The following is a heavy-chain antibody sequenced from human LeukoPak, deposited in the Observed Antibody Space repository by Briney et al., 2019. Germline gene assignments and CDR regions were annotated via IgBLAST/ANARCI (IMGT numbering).Heavy chain of an antibody. CDR2: ISYDGSNK. Sequence: GGSLRLSCAASGFTVSSNEMSWVRQAPGKGLEGVAVISYDGSNKYYADSVKGRFTISRDNYKNTLYLQMNSLRAEDTAVYYCAKDSLRGYSYGPFDYWGQGTLVTVSS. V-gene: IGHV3-30*18. CDR1: GFTVSSNE. D-gene: IGHD5-18*01. J-gene: IGHJ4*02. CDR3: AKDSLRGYSYGPFDY.